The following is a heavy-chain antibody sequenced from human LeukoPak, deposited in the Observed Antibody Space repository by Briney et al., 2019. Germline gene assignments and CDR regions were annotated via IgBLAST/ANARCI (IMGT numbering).Heavy chain of an antibody. CDR3: ARIGYYDSSAYHY. CDR2: ISSSGSTI. V-gene: IGHV3-48*03. J-gene: IGHJ4*02. CDR1: GFTFSSYE. D-gene: IGHD3-22*01. Sequence: GGSLRLSCAASGFTFSSYEMNWVRQAPGKGLEWVSYISSSGSTIYYADSVKGRFTISRDNAKNSLYLQMNSLRAEDTAVYYCARIGYYDSSAYHYWGQGTLVTVSS.